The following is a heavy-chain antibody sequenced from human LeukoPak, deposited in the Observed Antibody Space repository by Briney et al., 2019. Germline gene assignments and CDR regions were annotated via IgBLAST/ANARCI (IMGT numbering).Heavy chain of an antibody. D-gene: IGHD2-15*01. CDR2: VSSDGTT. J-gene: IGHJ4*02. Sequence: PSETLSLTCSVSGDSVTSSYWNWIRQPPGKGLEWIGYVSSDGTTNYNPSLMSRLIMSVDTAKNDISLNLTSVTAADTAIYYCARLDCLIEGCYNKWDRGTLVTVSS. V-gene: IGHV4-59*08. CDR3: ARLDCLIEGCYNK. CDR1: GDSVTSSY.